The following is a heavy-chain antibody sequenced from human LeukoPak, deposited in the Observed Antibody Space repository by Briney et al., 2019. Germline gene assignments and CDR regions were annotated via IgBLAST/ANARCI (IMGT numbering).Heavy chain of an antibody. J-gene: IGHJ4*02. V-gene: IGHV4-39*01. CDR1: GGSISSSSYY. CDR2: IYYRGST. Sequence: PSETLSLTCTVSGGSISSSSYYWGWIRQPPGKGLEWIGSIYYRGSTYYNPSLKSRVTISVDTSKNQFSLKLSSVTAADTAVYYCARQLGYCSSTSCYADKVDYWGQGTLATVSS. CDR3: ARQLGYCSSTSCYADKVDY. D-gene: IGHD2-2*01.